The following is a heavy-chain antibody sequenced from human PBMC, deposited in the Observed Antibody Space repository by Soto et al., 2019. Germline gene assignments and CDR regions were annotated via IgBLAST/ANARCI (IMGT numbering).Heavy chain of an antibody. D-gene: IGHD6-19*01. CDR1: GFTFSSYW. CDR3: ARLRCDSSGWGKSFDY. J-gene: IGHJ4*02. CDR2: IKQDGSEK. V-gene: IGHV3-7*03. Sequence: EVQLVESGGGLVQPGGSLRLSCAASGFTFSSYWMTWVRQAPGKGLEWVANIKQDGSEKNDVDSVKGRFTISRDNAKNSLYLQMKSLRDEDTAVYYCARLRCDSSGWGKSFDYRGQGTLVTVSS.